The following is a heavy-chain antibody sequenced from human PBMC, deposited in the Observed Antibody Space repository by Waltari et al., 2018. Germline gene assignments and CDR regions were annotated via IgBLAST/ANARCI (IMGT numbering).Heavy chain of an antibody. CDR2: INPSGGST. CDR3: ARDRGSSKVPPYYYYGMDV. V-gene: IGHV1-46*01. D-gene: IGHD2-15*01. J-gene: IGHJ6*02. CDR1: GYTFTSYY. Sequence: QVQLVQSGAEVKKPGASVKVSCKASGYTFTSYYMHWVRPAPGQGLEWMGIINPSGGSTSYAQKFQGRVTMTRDTSTSTVYMELSSLRSEDTAVYYCARDRGSSKVPPYYYYGMDVWGQGTTVTVSS.